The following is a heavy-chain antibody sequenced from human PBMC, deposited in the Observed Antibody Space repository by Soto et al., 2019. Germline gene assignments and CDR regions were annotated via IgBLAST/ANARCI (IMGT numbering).Heavy chain of an antibody. CDR3: ARSTNDYGDRH. Sequence: QVQLVQSGAEVKKPGASVKVSCKASGYTFTRYDINWVRQATGQGLEWRGWMNTNSGNTGYAQKFQGRVTMTRNTSISTAYMEPSSLRSEYTAVYYCARSTNDYGDRHWGQGTLVTVSS. CDR1: GYTFTRYD. D-gene: IGHD4-17*01. V-gene: IGHV1-8*01. J-gene: IGHJ4*02. CDR2: MNTNSGNT.